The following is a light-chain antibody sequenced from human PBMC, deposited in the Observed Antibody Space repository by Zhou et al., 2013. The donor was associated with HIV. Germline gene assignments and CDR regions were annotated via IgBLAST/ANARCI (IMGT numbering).Light chain of an antibody. V-gene: IGKV3-20*01. Sequence: EIVLTQSPGTLSLSPGERATLSCRASQRVSSSYLAWYQQKPGQAPRLLIHGAFSRATGIPDRFSGSGSGTDFTLTISRLEPEDFAVYYCQQYGSSPPNTFGQGTRLEIK. CDR3: QQYGSSPPNT. CDR1: QRVSSSY. J-gene: IGKJ2*01. CDR2: GAF.